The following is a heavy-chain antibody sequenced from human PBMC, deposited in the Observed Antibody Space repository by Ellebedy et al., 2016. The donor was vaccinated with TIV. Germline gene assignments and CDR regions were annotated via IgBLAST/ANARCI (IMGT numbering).Heavy chain of an antibody. CDR1: GYNFSNNW. D-gene: IGHD2-21*02. Sequence: GESLKISCTISGYNFSNNWISWVRQKPGKGLEWLGRIHPSDSDTDYRPSFRGHGTMSFDKSISFAFLQWSSLQASDTAMYYCARRGDSDFDSWGQGTVVTVSP. CDR2: IHPSDSDT. V-gene: IGHV5-10-1*01. J-gene: IGHJ4*02. CDR3: ARRGDSDFDS.